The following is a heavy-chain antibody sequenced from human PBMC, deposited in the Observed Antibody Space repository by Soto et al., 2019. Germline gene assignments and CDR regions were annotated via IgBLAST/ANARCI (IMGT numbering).Heavy chain of an antibody. D-gene: IGHD4-4*01. J-gene: IGHJ4*02. CDR1: GFTFSSYA. Sequence: GESLKISCAASGFTFSSYAMHWVRQAPGKGLEYVSAISSNGGSTYYANSVKGRFTISRDNSKNTLYLQMGSLRAEDMAVYYCARDNSNGVFSYWGQGTLVTVSS. CDR2: ISSNGGST. V-gene: IGHV3-64*01. CDR3: ARDNSNGVFSY.